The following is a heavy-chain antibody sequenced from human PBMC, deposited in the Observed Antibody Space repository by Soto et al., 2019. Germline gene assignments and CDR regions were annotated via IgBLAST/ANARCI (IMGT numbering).Heavy chain of an antibody. CDR1: GFTFNTYA. J-gene: IGHJ4*02. V-gene: IGHV3-23*01. CDR3: AKDLADLPT. Sequence: LRLSCAASGFTFNTYAMSLVRQAPWKGLEWVSGISGSRGSTFYADSVKGRFTISRDNSKNTVYLQMKSLRADDTAVYYCAKDLADLPTWGQGTLVTVSS. D-gene: IGHD3-3*01. CDR2: ISGSRGST.